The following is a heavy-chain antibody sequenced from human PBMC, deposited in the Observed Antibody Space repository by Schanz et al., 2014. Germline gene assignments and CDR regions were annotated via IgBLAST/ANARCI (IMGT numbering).Heavy chain of an antibody. CDR2: IHHSGSI. CDR3: ARHLVNAYGMDV. V-gene: IGHV4-34*01. CDR1: GGPFSGYF. D-gene: IGHD3-3*02. J-gene: IGHJ6*02. Sequence: QVQLQQWGAGLLKPSETLSLTCAVYGGPFSGYFWSWIRQSPGKGLQWIGEIHHSGSIIYNPSLRSGVTIPMDTSKTQFFLKVPSVTAADTAVYYCARHLVNAYGMDVWGQGTAVTVSS.